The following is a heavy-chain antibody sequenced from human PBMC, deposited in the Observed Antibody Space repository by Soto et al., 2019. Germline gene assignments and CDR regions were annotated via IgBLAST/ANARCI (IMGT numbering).Heavy chain of an antibody. J-gene: IGHJ4*02. CDR2: IYYSGST. CDR3: ARPILTDYRYTFDY. D-gene: IGHD3-9*01. CDR1: GGSISSGGYY. V-gene: IGHV4-31*03. Sequence: SETLSLTCTVSGGSISSGGYYWSWIRQHPGKGLEWIGYIYYSGSTYYNPSLKGRVTISVDRSKNQFSLKLSSVTAADTAVYYCARPILTDYRYTFDYWGLGTLVTVSS.